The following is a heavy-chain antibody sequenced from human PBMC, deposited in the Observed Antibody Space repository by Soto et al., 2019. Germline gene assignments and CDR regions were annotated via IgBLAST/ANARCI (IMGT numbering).Heavy chain of an antibody. V-gene: IGHV1-2*02. J-gene: IGHJ4*02. Sequence: APVKVSCKASGYTFTNYYMHWLRQAPGQGLEWMGWINPNSGGTNYAQKFQGRVTMTRDTSISTAYMELSRLRSDDTAVYYCARATRSGSPHFVHWGQGTLVTVSS. CDR1: GYTFTNYY. D-gene: IGHD5-12*01. CDR2: INPNSGGT. CDR3: ARATRSGSPHFVH.